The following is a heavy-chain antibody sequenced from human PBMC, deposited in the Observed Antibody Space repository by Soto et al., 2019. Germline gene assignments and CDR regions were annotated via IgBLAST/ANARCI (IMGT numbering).Heavy chain of an antibody. CDR1: RFSISSGYY. Sequence: SETLSLTCAVSRFSISSGYYWGWLRQPPGKGLEWIGSIYHNGTTYYNPSLKSRVTISVDTSKNQFALKLNSVTAADTAVYYCARGYCSGGSCYSGRWFDPWGQGTLVTVSS. J-gene: IGHJ5*02. CDR3: ARGYCSGGSCYSGRWFDP. V-gene: IGHV4-38-2*01. CDR2: IYHNGTT. D-gene: IGHD2-15*01.